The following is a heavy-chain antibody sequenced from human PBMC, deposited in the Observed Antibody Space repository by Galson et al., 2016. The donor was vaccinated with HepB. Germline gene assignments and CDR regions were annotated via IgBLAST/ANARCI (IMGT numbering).Heavy chain of an antibody. CDR3: ARLSGPGGTSSLGFDY. Sequence: SETLSLTCTVSGDSISSSSYYWGWIRQPPGKGLDWIGYIYYRGTTYYNPSLKSRVNIFVDTSKNQFSLKLSSVTAADTAVYYCARLSGPGGTSSLGFDYWGQGTLVTVSS. V-gene: IGHV4-39*01. CDR2: IYYRGTT. D-gene: IGHD6-6*01. J-gene: IGHJ4*02. CDR1: GDSISSSSYY.